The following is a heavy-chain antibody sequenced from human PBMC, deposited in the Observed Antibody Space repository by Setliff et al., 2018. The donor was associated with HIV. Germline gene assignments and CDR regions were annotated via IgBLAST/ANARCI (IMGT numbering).Heavy chain of an antibody. CDR2: ISAYTGDT. D-gene: IGHD3-10*01. CDR1: GYTMSNYG. J-gene: IGHJ4*02. V-gene: IGHV1-18*01. Sequence: ASVKVSCKASGYTMSNYGISWVRQAPGQGLEWMGWISAYTGDTNYAQKFQGRVSLTTDTSKNTAYMELRSLRSDDTAVYYCTRDEFYYGSGNDYKADYFDHWGQGTLVTVSS. CDR3: TRDEFYYGSGNDYKADYFDH.